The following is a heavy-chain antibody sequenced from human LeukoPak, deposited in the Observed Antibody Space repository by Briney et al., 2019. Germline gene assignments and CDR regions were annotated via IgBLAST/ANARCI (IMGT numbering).Heavy chain of an antibody. CDR3: ARDHPDEDDYGDYGPLDY. CDR2: IWYDGSNK. V-gene: IGHV3-33*01. J-gene: IGHJ4*02. Sequence: PAGGSLRLSCAASGFTFSSYGMHWVRQAPGKGLEWVAVIWYDGSNKYYADSVKGRFTISRDNSKNTLYLQMNSLRAEDTAVYYCARDHPDEDDYGDYGPLDYWGQGTLVTVSS. D-gene: IGHD4-17*01. CDR1: GFTFSSYG.